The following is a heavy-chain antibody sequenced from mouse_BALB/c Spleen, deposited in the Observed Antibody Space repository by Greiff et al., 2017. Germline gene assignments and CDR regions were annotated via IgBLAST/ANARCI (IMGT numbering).Heavy chain of an antibody. Sequence: EVQRVESGGGLVQPGGSLKLSCAASGFTFSSYTMSWVRQTPEKRLEWVAYISNGGGSTYYPDTVKGRFTISRDNAKNTLYLQMSSLKSEDTAMYYCARHCPNWEDAMDYWGQGTSVTVSS. V-gene: IGHV5-12-2*01. J-gene: IGHJ4*01. CDR2: ISNGGGST. CDR1: GFTFSSYT. CDR3: ARHCPNWEDAMDY. D-gene: IGHD4-1*01.